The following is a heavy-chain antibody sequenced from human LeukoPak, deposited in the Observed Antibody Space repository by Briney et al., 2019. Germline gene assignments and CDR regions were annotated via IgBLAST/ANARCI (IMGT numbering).Heavy chain of an antibody. D-gene: IGHD6-6*01. J-gene: IGHJ4*02. CDR1: GFTFSSYE. CDR2: ISSSGSTI. Sequence: PGGSLRLSCAASGFTFSSYEMNWVRQAPGKGLEWVSYISSSGSTIYYADSVKGRFTISRDNAKNSLYLQMNSLRAEDTAVYYCASRNRGKYSSSAFDYWGQGTLVTVSS. V-gene: IGHV3-48*03. CDR3: ASRNRGKYSSSAFDY.